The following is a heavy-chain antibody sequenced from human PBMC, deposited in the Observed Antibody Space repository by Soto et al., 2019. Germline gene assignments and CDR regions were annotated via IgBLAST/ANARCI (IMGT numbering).Heavy chain of an antibody. Sequence: GESLRVSCAASGFTFGSYDMNWVRQAPGKGLEWVSYISSSSSTIYYADSVKGRFTISRDNAKNSLYLQMNSLRAEDTAVYYCAGHGGQWLNWFDPWGHGILVTVSS. CDR3: AGHGGQWLNWFDP. CDR1: GFTFGSYD. V-gene: IGHV3-48*01. J-gene: IGHJ5*02. CDR2: ISSSSSTI. D-gene: IGHD6-19*01.